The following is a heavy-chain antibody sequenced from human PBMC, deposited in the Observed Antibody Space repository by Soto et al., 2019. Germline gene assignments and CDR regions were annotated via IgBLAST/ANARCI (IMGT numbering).Heavy chain of an antibody. CDR1: GYPFIGYY. Sequence: QVQLVQSGAEVKKPGASVKVSCKASGYPFIGYYIHWVRQAPGQGRAWMGRSNHRSGDPTYAQKFQGRLTMTRDTSISTAYMELSSLRSDDTAVYYCGRDGVGATPLGWFDPWGQGSLFTVSS. CDR3: GRDGVGATPLGWFDP. V-gene: IGHV1-2*06. CDR2: SNHRSGDP. D-gene: IGHD1-26*01. J-gene: IGHJ5*02.